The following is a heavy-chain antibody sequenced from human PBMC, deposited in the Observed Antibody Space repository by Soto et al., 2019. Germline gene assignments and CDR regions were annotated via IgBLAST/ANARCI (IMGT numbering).Heavy chain of an antibody. D-gene: IGHD4-4*01. V-gene: IGHV1-46*01. J-gene: IGHJ4*02. CDR2: INPSGGST. CDR3: ARAEMATITFDY. Sequence: QVQLVQSGAEVKKPGASVKVSCKASGYTFTSYYMHWVRQAPGQGLEWKGIINPSGGSTSYAQKFQGRVTMTRDTSTSTVYMELSSLRSEDTAVYYCARAEMATITFDYWGQGTLVTVSS. CDR1: GYTFTSYY.